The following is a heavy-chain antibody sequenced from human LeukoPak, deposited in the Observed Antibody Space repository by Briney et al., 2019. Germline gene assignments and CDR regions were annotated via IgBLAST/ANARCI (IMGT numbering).Heavy chain of an antibody. Sequence: SETLSLTCTVSGGSISSYYWSWIRQPAGKGLEWIGRIYTSGSTNYNPSLKSRVTMSVDTSKNQFSLKLSSVTAADTAVYYCARGRPVRYCSSTSCIGYFDYWGQGTLVTVSS. J-gene: IGHJ4*02. CDR2: IYTSGST. CDR1: GGSISSYY. V-gene: IGHV4-4*07. D-gene: IGHD2-2*01. CDR3: ARGRPVRYCSSTSCIGYFDY.